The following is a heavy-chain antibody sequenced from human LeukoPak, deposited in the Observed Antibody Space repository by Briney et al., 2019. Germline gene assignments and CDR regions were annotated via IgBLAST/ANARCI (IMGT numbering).Heavy chain of an antibody. D-gene: IGHD3-10*01. CDR2: IYSSGST. CDR3: ARAAGVTSLHFQQ. V-gene: IGHV4-4*07. J-gene: IGHJ1*01. CDR1: GGSISSHY. Sequence: SETLSLTCTVSGGSISSHYWSWIRQPAGKGLEWIGRIYSSGSTNYNPSLKSRVTMSVDTSKNQFSLKVISLTAADTAVYYCARAAGVTSLHFQQWGQGTLVTVSS.